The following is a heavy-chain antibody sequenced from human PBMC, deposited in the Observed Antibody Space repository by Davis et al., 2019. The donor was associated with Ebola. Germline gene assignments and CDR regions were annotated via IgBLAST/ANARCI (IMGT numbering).Heavy chain of an antibody. V-gene: IGHV4-39*01. CDR3: ASGGYSGYDGYFDD. D-gene: IGHD5-12*01. J-gene: IGHJ4*02. Sequence: SETLSLTCTVSGGSISSYYWGWIRQSPGKGLEWIGSIYYRGNTYTNPSLKSRVTMSVDTSKNQFSLKLSSVTAADTAVYYCASGGYSGYDGYFDDWGQGTLVTVSS. CDR1: GGSISSYY. CDR2: IYYRGNT.